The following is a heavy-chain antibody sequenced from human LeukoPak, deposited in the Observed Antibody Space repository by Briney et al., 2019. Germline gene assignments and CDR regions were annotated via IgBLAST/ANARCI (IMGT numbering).Heavy chain of an antibody. Sequence: ASVTVSCKASGYTFTSYDINWVRQATGQGLEWMGWMNPNSGNTGYAQTFQGRVTITRNTSISTAYMELSSLRSEDTAVYYCAHLLASPKGRKFDPWGQGTLVTVSS. J-gene: IGHJ5*02. V-gene: IGHV1-8*01. CDR2: MNPNSGNT. CDR3: AHLLASPKGRKFDP. CDR1: GYTFTSYD. D-gene: IGHD3-10*01.